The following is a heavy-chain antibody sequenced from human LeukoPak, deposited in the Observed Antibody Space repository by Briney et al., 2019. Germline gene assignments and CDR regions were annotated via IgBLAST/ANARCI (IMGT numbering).Heavy chain of an antibody. CDR1: GYTFTGYY. CDR2: INPNSGGT. J-gene: IGHJ6*02. D-gene: IGHD2-15*01. Sequence: ASVKVSCKASGYTFTGYYMHWVRQAPGQGLEWMGWINPNSGGTNYAQKFQGRVTMTRDTSISTAYMELSSLRSEDTAVYYCARDQVGVVVAAHYYYYGMDVWGQGTTVTVSS. V-gene: IGHV1-2*02. CDR3: ARDQVGVVVAAHYYYYGMDV.